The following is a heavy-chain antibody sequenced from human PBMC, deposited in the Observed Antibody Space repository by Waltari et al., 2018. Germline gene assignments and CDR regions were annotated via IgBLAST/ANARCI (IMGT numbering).Heavy chain of an antibody. CDR3: ARDHVFRGDFWSGYYDS. J-gene: IGHJ4*02. CDR1: GFTFSSYW. CDR2: IKQDGSET. D-gene: IGHD3-3*01. V-gene: IGHV3-7*01. Sequence: EVQPEESGGGLVQPGGSLRLSCAASGFTFSSYWMTWVRQAPGKGLEWVANIKQDGSETYYADSLKGRFTISRDNAKNSLYLQMNSLRAEDTALYYCARDHVFRGDFWSGYYDSWGQGTLVTVSS.